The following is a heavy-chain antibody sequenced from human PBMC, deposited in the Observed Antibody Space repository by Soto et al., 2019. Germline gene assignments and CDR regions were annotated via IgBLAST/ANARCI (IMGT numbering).Heavy chain of an antibody. D-gene: IGHD3-10*01. CDR2: VHYRGTT. Sequence: QVQLQESGPELVKPSETLSLTCTVSGDSISSDIYFWGWIRQPPGKGLEWIGTVHYRGTTYPNPSLQSQYTISVDKSKSQFPLKLTSVTAPDTAVYYCARHVKVSGTLRYFDLWGRGTLVTVSS. CDR1: GDSISSDIYF. CDR3: ARHVKVSGTLRYFDL. V-gene: IGHV4-39*01. J-gene: IGHJ2*01.